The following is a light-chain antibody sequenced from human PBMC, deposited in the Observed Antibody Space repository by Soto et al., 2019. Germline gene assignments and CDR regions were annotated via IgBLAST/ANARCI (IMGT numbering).Light chain of an antibody. J-gene: IGKJ1*01. CDR2: GAS. CDR3: QQYNNWPLWT. V-gene: IGKV3-15*01. CDR1: QSVSSN. Sequence: EIVMTQSPATLSVSPGERATLSCRASQSVSSNIAWYRQKPGQAPRLLIYGASTRATGIPARFSGSGSGTEFTLTISSLQSEDFAVYYCQQYNNWPLWTFGQGTKVEIK.